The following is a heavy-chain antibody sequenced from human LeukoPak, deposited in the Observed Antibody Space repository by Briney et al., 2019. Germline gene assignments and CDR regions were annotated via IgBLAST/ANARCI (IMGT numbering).Heavy chain of an antibody. CDR1: GFTFSSYA. CDR2: IIGSGDST. Sequence: GGSQSLFCAPSGFTFSSYAMRWVRQAPGKGLEWVSDIIGSGDSTYYANSVKRRFTITRDNSKNSLYLQMNSLRAEDTAVYYCAKGGIYSSSSAHARKFDPWGQGTLVTVSS. V-gene: IGHV3-23*01. J-gene: IGHJ5*02. CDR3: AKGGIYSSSSAHARKFDP. D-gene: IGHD6-6*01.